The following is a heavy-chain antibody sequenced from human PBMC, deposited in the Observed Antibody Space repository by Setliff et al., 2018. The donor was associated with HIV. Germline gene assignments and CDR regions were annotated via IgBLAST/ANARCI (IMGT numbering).Heavy chain of an antibody. CDR1: GGTFSSFA. CDR3: ARETYYGSGSYLPTEYYYYYMDV. V-gene: IGHV1-69*05. CDR2: IIPIFGTA. Sequence: GASVKVSCKASGGTFSSFAISWVRQAPGQGLEWMGGIIPIFGTANYAQKFQGRVTITTDESTTTAYMELRSLRSEETAVYYCARETYYGSGSYLPTEYYYYYMDVWSKGTTVTVAS. D-gene: IGHD3-10*01. J-gene: IGHJ6*03.